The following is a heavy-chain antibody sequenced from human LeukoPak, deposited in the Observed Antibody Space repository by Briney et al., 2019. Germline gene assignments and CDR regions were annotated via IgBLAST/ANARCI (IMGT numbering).Heavy chain of an antibody. D-gene: IGHD6-19*01. CDR1: VFIFDDFA. J-gene: IGHJ3*01. V-gene: IGHV3-9*01. CDR3: AKDREHWLVPTGYAFDV. CDR2: VSWGGDSI. Sequence: GGSLRLSCAASVFIFDDFAMHWVRQAPGKGLEWVSGVSWGGDSIEYADSVRGRFTISRDNVNNSLYLQLNSLRPEDTAFYYCAKDREHWLVPTGYAFDVWGQGTLVTVSS.